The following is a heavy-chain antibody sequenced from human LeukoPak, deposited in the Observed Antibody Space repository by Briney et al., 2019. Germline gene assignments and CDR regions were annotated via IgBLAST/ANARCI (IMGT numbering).Heavy chain of an antibody. CDR3: ARDAGRRYEIDY. J-gene: IGHJ4*02. CDR1: GGSISSSSYY. Sequence: SETLSLTCTVSGGSISSSSYYWGWIRQPPGKGLEWIGSIYYSGSTYYNPPLKSRVTISVDTSKNQFSLKLSSVTAADTAVYYCARDAGRRYEIDYWGQGTLVTVSS. D-gene: IGHD1-26*01. V-gene: IGHV4-39*07. CDR2: IYYSGST.